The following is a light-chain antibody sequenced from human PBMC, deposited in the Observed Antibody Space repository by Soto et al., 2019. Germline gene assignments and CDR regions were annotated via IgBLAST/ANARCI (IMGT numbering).Light chain of an antibody. V-gene: IGKV3-20*01. CDR2: GAS. CDR1: QSVSSN. Sequence: EIVMTQSPATLSLSPGERATLSCRASQSVSSNLAWYQQKPGQAPRLLIYGASTRATGIPDRFSGSGSGTDFTLTISRLEPEDFAVYYCQQYGSSPTFGQGTRLEI. J-gene: IGKJ5*01. CDR3: QQYGSSPT.